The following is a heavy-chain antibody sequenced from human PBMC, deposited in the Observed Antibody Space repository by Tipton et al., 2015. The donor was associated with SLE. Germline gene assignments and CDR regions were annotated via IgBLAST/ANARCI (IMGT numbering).Heavy chain of an antibody. Sequence: LRLSCTVSGGSISSSSYYWGWIRQPPGKGLEWIGSIYYSGSTYYNPSLKSRVTISVDTSKNQFSLKLSSVTAADTAVYYCATCNEWFDPWGQGTLVTVSS. V-gene: IGHV4-39*07. D-gene: IGHD1-1*01. CDR1: GGSISSSSYY. J-gene: IGHJ5*02. CDR2: IYYSGST. CDR3: ATCNEWFDP.